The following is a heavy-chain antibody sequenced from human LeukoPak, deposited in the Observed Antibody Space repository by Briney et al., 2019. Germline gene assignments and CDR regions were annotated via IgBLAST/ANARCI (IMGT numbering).Heavy chain of an antibody. D-gene: IGHD6-19*01. CDR2: IYHSGST. CDR3: AREAVADYMDV. Sequence: SETLSLTCAVSGYSISSGYYWGWIRQPPGKGLEWIGSIYHSGSTYYNPSLKSRATVSVDTSKNQFSLKLSSVTAADTAVYYCAREAVADYMDVWGKGTTVTVSS. V-gene: IGHV4-38-2*02. CDR1: GYSISSGYY. J-gene: IGHJ6*03.